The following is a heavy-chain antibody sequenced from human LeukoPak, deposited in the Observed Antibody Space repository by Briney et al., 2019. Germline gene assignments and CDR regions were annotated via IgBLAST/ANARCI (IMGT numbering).Heavy chain of an antibody. CDR2: ISYDGSNK. J-gene: IGHJ6*02. Sequence: GGSLRLSCAASGFTFSSYAMHWVRQAPGKGLEWVAVISYDGSNKYYADSVKGRITISRDNSKNTLYLQMNSLRAEDTAVYYCAGSSTSCYLSCYYYGMDVWGQGTTVTVSS. CDR3: AGSSTSCYLSCYYYGMDV. D-gene: IGHD2-2*01. CDR1: GFTFSSYA. V-gene: IGHV3-30-3*01.